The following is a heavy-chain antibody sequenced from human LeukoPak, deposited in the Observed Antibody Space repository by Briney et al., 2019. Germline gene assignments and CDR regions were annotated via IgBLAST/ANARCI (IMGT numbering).Heavy chain of an antibody. J-gene: IGHJ4*02. Sequence: GGSLRLSCAASGFTFSSYVMSWVRQAPGKGLEWVSAISGSGSSTYYADSVKGRFTISRDNSKNTLYLQMNSLRAEDTAVYYCAKDQITMIVVVITSPFDYWGQGTLVTVSS. D-gene: IGHD3-22*01. V-gene: IGHV3-23*01. CDR2: ISGSGSST. CDR3: AKDQITMIVVVITSPFDY. CDR1: GFTFSSYV.